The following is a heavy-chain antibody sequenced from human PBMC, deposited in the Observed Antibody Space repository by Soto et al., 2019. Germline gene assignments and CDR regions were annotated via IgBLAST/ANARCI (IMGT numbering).Heavy chain of an antibody. D-gene: IGHD6-25*01. CDR2: ISASGDST. CDR1: GFTFSSYA. V-gene: IGHV3-23*01. J-gene: IGHJ4*02. CDR3: AKHRDGYNAFDN. Sequence: EVQLLESGGGLVQPGGSLRLSCAASGFTFSSYAMSWFRQAPGKGLEWVLVISASGDSTYYADSVKGRFTISRDNSKNTLYLQMNSLRAEDTAVYYCAKHRDGYNAFDNWGQGTLVTVSS.